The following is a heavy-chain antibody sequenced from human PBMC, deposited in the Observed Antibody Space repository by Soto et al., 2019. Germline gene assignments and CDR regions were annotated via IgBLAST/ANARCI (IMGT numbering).Heavy chain of an antibody. D-gene: IGHD6-19*01. V-gene: IGHV3-23*01. J-gene: IGHJ4*02. Sequence: GGSLRLSCAASGFTFSSYAMNWVRQAPGKGLEWVSVISGSGGSTYYADSVKGRFTISRDNSKDTLYLQMNSLRTEDTALYYCARDGAVAGTPALDYWGQGTLVTVSS. CDR2: ISGSGGST. CDR3: ARDGAVAGTPALDY. CDR1: GFTFSSYA.